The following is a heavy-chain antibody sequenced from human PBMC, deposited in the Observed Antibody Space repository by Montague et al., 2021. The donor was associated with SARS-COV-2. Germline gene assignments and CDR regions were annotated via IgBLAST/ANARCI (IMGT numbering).Heavy chain of an antibody. Sequence: SLRLSCAASGFSFSSYEMNRVRQAPGKGLEWVSYISSSGSTIYYADSVKGRFTISRDNAKNSLYLQMNSLRAEDTAVYYYARVFATVGAMDRNDYWGQGTLVTVSS. D-gene: IGHD1-26*01. CDR1: GFSFSSYE. J-gene: IGHJ4*02. CDR3: ARVFATVGAMDRNDY. CDR2: ISSSGSTI. V-gene: IGHV3-48*03.